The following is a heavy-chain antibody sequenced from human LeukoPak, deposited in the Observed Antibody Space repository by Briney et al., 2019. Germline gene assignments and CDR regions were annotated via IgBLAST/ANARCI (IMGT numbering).Heavy chain of an antibody. CDR2: FDPEDGET. J-gene: IGHJ3*02. D-gene: IGHD1-1*01. CDR1: GYTLTELS. V-gene: IGHV1-24*01. CDR3: AILSVSSWNDAFDI. Sequence: ASVKVSCKVSGYTLTELSMHWVRQAPGKGLEWMGGFDPEDGETIYAQKFQGRVTMTEDTSTDTAYMELSSLRSEDTAVYYCAILSVSSWNDAFDIWGQGTMVTVSS.